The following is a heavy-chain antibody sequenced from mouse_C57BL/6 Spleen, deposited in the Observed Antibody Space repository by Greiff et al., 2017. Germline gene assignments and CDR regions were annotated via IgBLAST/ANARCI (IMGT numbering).Heavy chain of an antibody. V-gene: IGHV1-50*01. J-gene: IGHJ3*01. CDR1: GYTFTSYW. CDR2: IDPSDSYT. Sequence: QVQLQPPGAELVKPGASVKLSCKASGYTFTSYWMQWVKQRPGQGLEWIGEIDPSDSYTNYNQKFKGKATLTVDTSSSTAYMQLSILTSEDSAVYYCASGLWITVYGSSSAYWGQGTLVTVSA. CDR3: ASGLWITVYGSSSAY. D-gene: IGHD1-1*01.